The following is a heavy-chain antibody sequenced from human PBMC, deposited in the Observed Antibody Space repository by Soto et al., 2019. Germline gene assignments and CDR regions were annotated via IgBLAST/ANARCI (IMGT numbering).Heavy chain of an antibody. J-gene: IGHJ6*02. D-gene: IGHD2-8*01. CDR3: ARGDSKDCSNGVCSFFYNHDLDV. Sequence: ASVKVSCKASGYSFTDYHIHWVRQAPGQGLEWLGRINPKSGGTSTAQKFQGWVTMTTDTSISTASMELTRLTSDDTAIYYCARGDSKDCSNGVCSFFYNHDLDVWVHGPTVTVSS. CDR1: GYSFTDYH. V-gene: IGHV1-2*04. CDR2: INPKSGGT.